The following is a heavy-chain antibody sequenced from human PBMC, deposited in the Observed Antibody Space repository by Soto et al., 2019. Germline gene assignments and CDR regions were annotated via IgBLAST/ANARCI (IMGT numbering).Heavy chain of an antibody. CDR1: GYTSTSYG. Sequence: GASVKVSCKASGYTSTSYGISWVRQAPGQGLEWMGWISAYNGNTNYAQKLQGRVTMTTDTSTSTAYMELRSLRSDDTAVYYCARDGCSSTSCYTGWFDPWGQGTLVTVSS. J-gene: IGHJ5*02. D-gene: IGHD2-2*02. V-gene: IGHV1-18*01. CDR3: ARDGCSSTSCYTGWFDP. CDR2: ISAYNGNT.